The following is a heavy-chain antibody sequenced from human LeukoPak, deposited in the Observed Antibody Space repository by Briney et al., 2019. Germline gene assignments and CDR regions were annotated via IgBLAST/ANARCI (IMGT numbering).Heavy chain of an antibody. V-gene: IGHV3-21*01. Sequence: GGSLRLSCAASGFTFDTYSMNWVRQAPGKGLEWVSSISSSSSYIYYGDSVKGRFTISRDNAKNSLYMQMNSLRAEDTAVYYCARSPGATWSFDYWGRGTLVTVSS. J-gene: IGHJ4*02. CDR3: ARSPGATWSFDY. CDR2: ISSSSSYI. CDR1: GFTFDTYS. D-gene: IGHD1-1*01.